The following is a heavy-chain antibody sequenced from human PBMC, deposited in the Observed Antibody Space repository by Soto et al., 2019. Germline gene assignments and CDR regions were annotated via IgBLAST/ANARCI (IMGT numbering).Heavy chain of an antibody. Sequence: EVQLVESGGGLVQPGGSLRLSCVASGFSVNSDYMTWVRQAPGKGLEWVSVIHSGGSTYYTDSVKGRFTMSRDNSKNTLYLQMSSLRAEDTAVYYCARAPLYGGQAYWGQGTLVTVSS. CDR2: IHSGGST. V-gene: IGHV3-66*01. D-gene: IGHD4-17*01. CDR3: ARAPLYGGQAY. CDR1: GFSVNSDY. J-gene: IGHJ4*02.